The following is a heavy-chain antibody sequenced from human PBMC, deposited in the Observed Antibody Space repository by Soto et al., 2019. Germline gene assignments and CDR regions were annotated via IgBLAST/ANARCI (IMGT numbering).Heavy chain of an antibody. V-gene: IGHV1-46*01. CDR3: ARDIGRGHFDY. D-gene: IGHD3-10*01. Sequence: QVQLVQSGAEVKKPGASVKVSCKASGYTFINYYMNWVRQAPGQGLEWMGIVNPRSGSTGYAQKFQGRVNMTRDTSTSTVYMELSSLRSEETAVYYCARDIGRGHFDYWGQGTLVSVSS. CDR1: GYTFINYY. CDR2: VNPRSGST. J-gene: IGHJ4*02.